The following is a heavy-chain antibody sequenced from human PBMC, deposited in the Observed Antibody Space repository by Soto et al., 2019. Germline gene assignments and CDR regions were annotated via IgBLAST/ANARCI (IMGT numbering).Heavy chain of an antibody. J-gene: IGHJ2*01. CDR1: GYTFSDYA. CDR2: ISASTRNT. CDR3: VRCYCSVGSCYACWHFDL. Sequence: QVQLVQSGGEVKKPGASVKVSCQASGYTFSDYAISWVRQAPGQGLEWMGWISASTRNTDQAQNFQGRVIMTLDTSTNPAYMGLRSLRSADTAVYYCVRCYCSVGSCYACWHFDLWARGTLVTVSS. D-gene: IGHD2-15*01. V-gene: IGHV1-18*01.